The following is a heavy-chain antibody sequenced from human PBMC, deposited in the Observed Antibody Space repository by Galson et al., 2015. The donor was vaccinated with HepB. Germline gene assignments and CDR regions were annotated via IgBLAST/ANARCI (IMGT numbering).Heavy chain of an antibody. J-gene: IGHJ3*01. CDR2: INPYNDNT. V-gene: IGHV1-18*04. CDR3: ARDGDYCDSSSYSAAFDV. CDR1: GYTFLRYG. D-gene: IGHD3-22*01. Sequence: SVKVSCKASGYTFLRYGISWVRQAPGQGLEWMGWINPYNDNTDYAQKFQGRLSVTTDRSATTIYMELRTLRSDDTAVYYCARDGDYCDSSSYSAAFDVCVQGKMVTVSS.